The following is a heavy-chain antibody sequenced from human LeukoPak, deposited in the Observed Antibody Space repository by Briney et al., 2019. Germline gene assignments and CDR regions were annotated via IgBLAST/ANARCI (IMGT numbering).Heavy chain of an antibody. CDR2: IYSGGST. Sequence: GGSLRLSCAASGFTVSSNYMSWVRQAPVKGLEWVSVIYSGGSTYYADSVKGRFTISRDNSKNTLYLQMNSLRAEDTAVYYCAKASCSGTCQYESYTFDYWGQGTLVTVSS. CDR1: GFTVSSNY. CDR3: AKASCSGTCQYESYTFDY. J-gene: IGHJ4*02. V-gene: IGHV3-66*01. D-gene: IGHD1-26*01.